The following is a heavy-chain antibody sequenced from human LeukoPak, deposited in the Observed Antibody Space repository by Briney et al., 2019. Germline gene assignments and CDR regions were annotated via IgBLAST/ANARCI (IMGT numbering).Heavy chain of an antibody. Sequence: GGSLTLSCAASGFTLSSYAMSWVRQAPGKGLEWLSAMSGRWGSTYYTDSVKGLFPIPRDNSKNTLYLQINRLRAEDAPVLHCAKRGSDSSAYHCYWGQGVLVTVSS. D-gene: IGHD3-22*01. CDR2: MSGRWGST. J-gene: IGHJ4*02. CDR1: GFTLSSYA. V-gene: IGHV3-23*01. CDR3: AKRGSDSSAYHCY.